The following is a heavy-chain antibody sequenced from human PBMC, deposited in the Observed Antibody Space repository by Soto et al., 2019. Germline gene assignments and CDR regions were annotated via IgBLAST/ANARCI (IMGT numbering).Heavy chain of an antibody. CDR3: ARDGSQTDNYYYAMDV. CDR2: ISSSGTI. CDR1: GFTFSAYS. J-gene: IGHJ6*02. D-gene: IGHD1-26*01. Sequence: SGGSLRLSCAASGFTFSAYSLDWVRRAPGRGLEWVAYISSSGTIHYANSVKGRFTISRDNAKNSLYLQMDSLRDDDTAVYYCARDGSQTDNYYYAMDVWGQGTTVTVSS. V-gene: IGHV3-48*02.